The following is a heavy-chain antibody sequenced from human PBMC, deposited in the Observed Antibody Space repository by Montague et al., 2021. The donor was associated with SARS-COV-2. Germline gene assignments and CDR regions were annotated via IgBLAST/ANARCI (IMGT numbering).Heavy chain of an antibody. Sequence: SETLSLTCTVSGGSISSNNYYWDWNRQPPGKGLEWIGSNNDSGSTYYXPYLQSRVTISVDTSKNHFTLKLNTVTAADTAVYYCARRRRKLLPVATTIGGFDSWGQGTMVTVSS. D-gene: IGHD1-26*01. CDR3: ARRRRKLLPVATTIGGFDS. V-gene: IGHV4-39*02. J-gene: IGHJ3*02. CDR2: NNDSGST. CDR1: GGSISSNNYY.